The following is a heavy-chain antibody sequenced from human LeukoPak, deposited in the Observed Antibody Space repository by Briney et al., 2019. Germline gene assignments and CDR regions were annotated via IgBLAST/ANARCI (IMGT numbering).Heavy chain of an antibody. V-gene: IGHV3-7*01. D-gene: IGHD4-17*01. Sequence: GGSLRLSCAASGFTFSSYWMSWVRQAPGKGLEWVANIKQDGNEKYYVDSVKGRFTISRDNAKNSLYLQMNSLRAEDTAVYYCARDSEYGDYALDYWGQGTLVTVSS. CDR1: GFTFSSYW. J-gene: IGHJ4*02. CDR3: ARDSEYGDYALDY. CDR2: IKQDGNEK.